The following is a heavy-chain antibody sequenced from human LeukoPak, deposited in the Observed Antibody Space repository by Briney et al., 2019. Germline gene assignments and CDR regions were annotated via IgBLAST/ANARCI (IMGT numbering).Heavy chain of an antibody. CDR3: ARRSSAIPSYFDL. J-gene: IGHJ2*01. CDR2: IISNGEST. D-gene: IGHD2-2*02. V-gene: IGHV3-64*04. Sequence: GGSLRLSCSASGFTFSGYAMHWVRQAPGKGLEYVSAIISNGESTYYSDSVKDRFTISRDNTKNTLYLQMNTLRAEDTAVYYCARRSSAIPSYFDLWGRGTLVTVSS. CDR1: GFTFSGYA.